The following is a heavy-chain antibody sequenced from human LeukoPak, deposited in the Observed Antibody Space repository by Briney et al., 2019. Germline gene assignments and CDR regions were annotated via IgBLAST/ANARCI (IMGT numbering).Heavy chain of an antibody. Sequence: GGSLRLSCAASGLTFRDHPMTWVRQAPGKGLQWVSYIDGSGTTIYYAESVRGRFTISRDNAKNSLYLQMNSLRAEDTALYYCARDMTITGADDYWGPGTRVTVSS. J-gene: IGHJ4*02. CDR1: GLTFRDHP. CDR2: IDGSGTTI. D-gene: IGHD6-13*01. CDR3: ARDMTITGADDY. V-gene: IGHV3-48*03.